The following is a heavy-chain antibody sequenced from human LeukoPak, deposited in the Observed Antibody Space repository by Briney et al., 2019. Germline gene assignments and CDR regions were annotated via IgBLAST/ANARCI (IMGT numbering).Heavy chain of an antibody. V-gene: IGHV3-21*01. CDR3: ATESSGALDY. CDR2: IDTSSYT. Sequence: RTGGSLRLSCATSGFSFSSTSLNWVRQAPGKGLQYVSSIDTSSYTYYAESVKGRFTISRDNAKNSLYLQMNSLRAEDTSVYYCATESSGALDYWGQGTLVTVSS. J-gene: IGHJ4*02. D-gene: IGHD1-26*01. CDR1: GFSFSSTS.